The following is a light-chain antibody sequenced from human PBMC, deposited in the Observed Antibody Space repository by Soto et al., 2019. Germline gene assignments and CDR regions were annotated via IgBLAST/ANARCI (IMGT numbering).Light chain of an antibody. CDR1: ETISSW. V-gene: IGKV1-5*01. CDR3: QHYNSYSEA. J-gene: IGKJ1*01. Sequence: DIQMTQSPSTPSASVGDRVTITGRASETISSWLAWYQQKEGKAPKLLMYDASTLESGVPPRFSGSGSGTEFTLTISSLQPDDFATYYCQHYNSYSEAVGQGTKVDIK. CDR2: DAS.